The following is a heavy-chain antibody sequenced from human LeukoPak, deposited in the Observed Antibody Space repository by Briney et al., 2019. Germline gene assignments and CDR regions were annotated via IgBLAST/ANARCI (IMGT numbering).Heavy chain of an antibody. V-gene: IGHV4-59*01. CDR1: DGSLSNYY. CDR2: IFYSGST. J-gene: IGHJ4*02. CDR3: ARGHYYDSIGYFDY. Sequence: SETLSLTCSVSDGSLSNYYWSWIRQPPGKGLEWIGHIFYSGSTNYNPSLQSRVTISVDTSKNHFSLKLNSVTAADTAIYYCARGHYYDSIGYFDYWGQGTLVTVSS. D-gene: IGHD3-22*01.